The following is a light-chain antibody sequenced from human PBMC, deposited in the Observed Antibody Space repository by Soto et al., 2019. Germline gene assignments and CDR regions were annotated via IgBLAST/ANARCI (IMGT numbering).Light chain of an antibody. CDR3: SSYTSSSTYV. Sequence: QSALTQPASVSGSPGQAITISCTGSSSDVGDYDYVSWYQHHPGKAPKLLIYEVDNRPSGASDRFSVSKSGNTASLTLSRLQAEDAAYYCSSSYTSSSTYVFGTGTKVTVL. CDR2: EVD. CDR1: SSDVGDYDY. V-gene: IGLV2-14*01. J-gene: IGLJ1*01.